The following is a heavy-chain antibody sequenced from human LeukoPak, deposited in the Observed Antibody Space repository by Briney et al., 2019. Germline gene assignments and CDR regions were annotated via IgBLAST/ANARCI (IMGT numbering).Heavy chain of an antibody. V-gene: IGHV4-59*01. D-gene: IGHD5-12*01. CDR3: ARDRYSGYDGFGAFDI. CDR1: GGSISSYY. CDR2: IYYSGST. J-gene: IGHJ3*02. Sequence: SETLSLTCTVSGGSISSYYWSWIRQPPGKGLEWIGYIYYSGSTNYNPSLKSRVTISVDTSKNQFSLKLSSVTAAGTAVYYCARDRYSGYDGFGAFDIWGQGTMVTVSS.